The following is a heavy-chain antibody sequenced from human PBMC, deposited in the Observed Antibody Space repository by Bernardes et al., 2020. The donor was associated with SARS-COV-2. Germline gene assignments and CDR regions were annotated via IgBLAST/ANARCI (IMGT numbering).Heavy chain of an antibody. Sequence: GSLRLSCAASGFTFSSYGMHWVRQAPGKGLEWVAVISYDGSNKYYADSVKGRFTISRDNSKNTLYLQMNSLRAEDTAVYYCARSTSCCNYYYYYGMDVWGQGTTVTVSS. CDR1: GFTFSSYG. CDR2: ISYDGSNK. J-gene: IGHJ6*02. D-gene: IGHD2-2*01. CDR3: ARSTSCCNYYYYYGMDV. V-gene: IGHV3-30*03.